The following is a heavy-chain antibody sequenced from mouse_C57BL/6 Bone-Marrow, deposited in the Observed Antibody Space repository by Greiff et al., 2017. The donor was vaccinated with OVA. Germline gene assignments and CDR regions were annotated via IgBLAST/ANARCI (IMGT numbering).Heavy chain of an antibody. Sequence: QVHVKQSGPALVKPGASVKISCKASGYAFSSSWMNWVKQRPGKGLEWIGRIYPGDGDPNYNGKFKGKATLTADKASSTAYMQLSSLTSEDSAVYFCARSAITTVVKWGQGTTLTVSS. J-gene: IGHJ2*01. D-gene: IGHD1-1*01. CDR1: GYAFSSSW. CDR3: ARSAITTVVK. CDR2: IYPGDGDP. V-gene: IGHV1-82*01.